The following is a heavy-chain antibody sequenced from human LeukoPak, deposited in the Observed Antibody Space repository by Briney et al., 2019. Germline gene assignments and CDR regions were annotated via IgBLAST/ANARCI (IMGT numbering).Heavy chain of an antibody. CDR1: GFTFSSYA. D-gene: IGHD4-4*01. CDR2: ISGSGGST. Sequence: PGGSLRLSCAASGFTFSSYAMSWVRQAPGKGLEWVSAISGSGGSTYYADSVKGRFTISRDDSKNTLYLQMNSLRAEDTAVYYCAKIPDDYSTRGFDYWGQGTLVTVSS. CDR3: AKIPDDYSTRGFDY. V-gene: IGHV3-23*01. J-gene: IGHJ4*02.